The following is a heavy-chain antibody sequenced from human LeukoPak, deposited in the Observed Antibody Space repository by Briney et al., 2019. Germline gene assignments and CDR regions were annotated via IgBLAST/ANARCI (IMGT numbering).Heavy chain of an antibody. CDR1: GDTFTSYY. V-gene: IGHV1-46*01. D-gene: IGHD1-14*01. CDR3: ASSSPFGAPNQYYYYYMDV. J-gene: IGHJ6*03. Sequence: ASVKVSCKASGDTFTSYYMHWVRQAPGQGLEWMRIIDPSAGSTSYAQKFQGRVTMTRDMSTSTVYMELSSLRSEDTAVYYCASSSPFGAPNQYYYYYMDVWGKGTTVTVSS. CDR2: IDPSAGST.